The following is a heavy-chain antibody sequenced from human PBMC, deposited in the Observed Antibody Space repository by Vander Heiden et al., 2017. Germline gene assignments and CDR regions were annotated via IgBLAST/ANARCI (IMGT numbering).Heavy chain of an antibody. CDR3: ARHLLRERFGGSGYNWFDP. V-gene: IGHV4-39*01. D-gene: IGHD3-10*01. CDR2: IYYSGST. J-gene: IGHJ5*02. CDR1: GASLGSTSYH. Sequence: QLPLQESGPGLVKPSETLSRTCAGPGASLGSTSYHGVWIRQPPGKGLEWIGSIYYSGSTYYDPSLKSRVTMSVDTSQNQFSLKRSCVTAADTAVYYCARHLLRERFGGSGYNWFDPWGQGTLVTVSS.